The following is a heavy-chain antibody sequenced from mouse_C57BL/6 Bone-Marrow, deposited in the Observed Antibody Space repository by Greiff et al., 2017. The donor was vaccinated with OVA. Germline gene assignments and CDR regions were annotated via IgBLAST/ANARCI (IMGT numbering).Heavy chain of an antibody. J-gene: IGHJ2*01. Sequence: VMLVESGAELARPGASVKLSCKASGYTFTSYGISWVKQRTGQGLEWIGEIYPRSGNTYYNEKFKGKATLTADKSSSTAYMELRSLTSEDSAVYFCARPFYYGNYCYWGQGTTLTVSS. V-gene: IGHV1-81*01. CDR1: GYTFTSYG. D-gene: IGHD2-1*01. CDR2: IYPRSGNT. CDR3: ARPFYYGNYCY.